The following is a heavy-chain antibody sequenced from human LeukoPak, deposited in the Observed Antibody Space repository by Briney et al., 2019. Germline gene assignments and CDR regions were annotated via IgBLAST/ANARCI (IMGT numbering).Heavy chain of an antibody. Sequence: ASMKVSCKASGSTFTSYHINWVRQAPGQGLEWMGWINPNTDDRGYAQKFQGRLIITSDTSISTAYMELGSPRSEDTAVYFCARTTSFTASGYDYWGQGTLVTVSS. CDR1: GSTFTSYH. CDR2: INPNTDDR. J-gene: IGHJ4*02. D-gene: IGHD6-25*01. V-gene: IGHV1-8*03. CDR3: ARTTSFTASGYDY.